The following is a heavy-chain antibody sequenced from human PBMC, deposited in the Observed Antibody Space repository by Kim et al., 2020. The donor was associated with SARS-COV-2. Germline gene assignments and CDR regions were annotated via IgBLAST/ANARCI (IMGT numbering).Heavy chain of an antibody. CDR2: IGVGGDGI. J-gene: IGHJ4*02. CDR3: AKAPARGSYFEH. V-gene: IGHV3-23*01. D-gene: IGHD1-26*01. Sequence: GGSLRLSCVGSGITFRSNAVSWVRQAPGKGLEWVSRIGVGGDGIVYADSVKDRFTISSDYSENTVYLQMNSLRADDTAVYFCAKAPARGSYFEHWCQGT. CDR1: GITFRSNA.